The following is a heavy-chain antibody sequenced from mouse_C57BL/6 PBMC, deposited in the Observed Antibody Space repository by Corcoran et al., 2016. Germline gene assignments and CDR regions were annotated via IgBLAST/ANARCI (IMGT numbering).Heavy chain of an antibody. CDR2: INTYSGVP. J-gene: IGHJ2*01. Sequence: QIQLVQSAHELKKPGETVKISCQASGYTFTTYGLSWVKQAPGKGLQWLGWINTYSGVPTYADDFKGRFACSLEPSASTAYLQINNLKNEDTATYFCARTYDYDDFDYWGQGTTLTVSS. D-gene: IGHD2-4*01. CDR3: ARTYDYDDFDY. V-gene: IGHV9-3*01. CDR1: GYTFTTYG.